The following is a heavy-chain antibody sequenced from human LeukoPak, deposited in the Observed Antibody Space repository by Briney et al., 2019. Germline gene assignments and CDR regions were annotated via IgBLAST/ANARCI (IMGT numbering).Heavy chain of an antibody. CDR3: AKDPPGGSSLDYFHY. CDR2: INYSGGST. Sequence: PGGSLRLSCAASGFTVSSNYMSWVRQAPGKGLEWVSGINYSGGSTYYADSVKGRFTISRDNSKNTLFLQMSSLRAEDTAVYYCAKDPPGGSSLDYFHYWGQGTQVTVSS. V-gene: IGHV3-53*01. J-gene: IGHJ4*02. CDR1: GFTVSSNY. D-gene: IGHD4-23*01.